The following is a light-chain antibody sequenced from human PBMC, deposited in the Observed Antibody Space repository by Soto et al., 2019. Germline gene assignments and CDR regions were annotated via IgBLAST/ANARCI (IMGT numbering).Light chain of an antibody. Sequence: EIVMTQSPATLSVSPGERATLSCRASQGVGNNLAWYQQKPGQAPRLLIYGASTRATGIPVRFSGSGSGTQFTLTISSLQSDDSAVYYCQHYHNWPPWTFGQGTKVEIK. CDR1: QGVGNN. V-gene: IGKV3-15*01. J-gene: IGKJ1*01. CDR3: QHYHNWPPWT. CDR2: GAS.